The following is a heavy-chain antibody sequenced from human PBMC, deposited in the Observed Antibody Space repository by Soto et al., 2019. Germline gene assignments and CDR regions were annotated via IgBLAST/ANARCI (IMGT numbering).Heavy chain of an antibody. CDR1: GGSISSYY. CDR3: ARDRGYSYGFDY. V-gene: IGHV4-59*01. CDR2: IYYSGST. D-gene: IGHD5-18*01. Sequence: QVQLQESGPGLVKPSETLSLTCTVSGGSISSYYWSWIRQPPGKGLEWIGYIYYSGSTNYNPSLKSRVTISVDTSKNQFSLKLSSVTAADTAVYYCARDRGYSYGFDYWGQGTLVTVSS. J-gene: IGHJ4*02.